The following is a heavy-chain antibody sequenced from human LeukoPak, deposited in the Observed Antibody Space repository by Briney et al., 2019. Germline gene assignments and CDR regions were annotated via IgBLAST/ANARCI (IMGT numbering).Heavy chain of an antibody. V-gene: IGHV3-48*01. D-gene: IGHD4-17*01. CDR1: GFTFRSYS. CDR2: ISSLGSTI. Sequence: GGSLRLSCAASGFTFRSYSMNWVRQAPGRGLEWVSYISSLGSTIYYADSVKGRFTISRDNSKNTLYLQMNSLRAEDTAVYYCARDTYGDYRFDYWGQGTLVTVSS. J-gene: IGHJ4*02. CDR3: ARDTYGDYRFDY.